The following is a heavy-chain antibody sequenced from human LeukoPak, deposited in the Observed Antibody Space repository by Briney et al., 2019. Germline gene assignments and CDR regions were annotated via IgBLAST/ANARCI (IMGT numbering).Heavy chain of an antibody. D-gene: IGHD4-23*01. J-gene: IGHJ4*02. CDR2: IYYSGTT. CDR3: ARYNLRWTFDY. V-gene: IGHV4-59*12. Sequence: SETLSLTCTVSGGSISSYYWSWIRQPPGKGLEWIGYIYYSGTTNYNPSLKSRVTISVDTSKNQFSLKLSSVTAADTAVYYCARYNLRWTFDYWGQGTLVTVSS. CDR1: GGSISSYY.